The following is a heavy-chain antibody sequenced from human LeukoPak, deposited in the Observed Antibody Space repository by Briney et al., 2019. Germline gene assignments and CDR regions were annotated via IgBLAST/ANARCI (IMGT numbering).Heavy chain of an antibody. J-gene: IGHJ2*01. Sequence: GASVKVSCKASGYTFITYAISWVRQAPGQGLEWMRWISAYNGNTKYAQNFQGRVTMTTDTSTSTAYMELRSLRSDDTAVYYCARLDINMVYWYLDLWGRRTLVTVSS. V-gene: IGHV1-18*01. CDR3: ARLDINMVYWYLDL. CDR2: ISAYNGNT. D-gene: IGHD5-12*01. CDR1: GYTFITYA.